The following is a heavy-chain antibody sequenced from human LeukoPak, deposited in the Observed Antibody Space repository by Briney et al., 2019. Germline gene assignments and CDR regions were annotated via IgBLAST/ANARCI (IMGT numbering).Heavy chain of an antibody. Sequence: ASVKVSCKASGYTFTGYYMHWVRQAPGQGPEWMGCINPNSGGTNYAQRFQGRVTMTRDTSISTAYMELSRLRSDDTAVYYCARVRPFYYYYMDVWGKGNTVPVSS. V-gene: IGHV1-2*02. CDR1: GYTFTGYY. J-gene: IGHJ6*03. D-gene: IGHD3-3*02. CDR2: INPNSGGT. CDR3: ARVRPFYYYYMDV.